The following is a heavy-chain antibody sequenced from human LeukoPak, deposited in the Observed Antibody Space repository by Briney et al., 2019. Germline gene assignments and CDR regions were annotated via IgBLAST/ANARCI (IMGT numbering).Heavy chain of an antibody. CDR3: AKARAVAGIPSPNDY. Sequence: GGSLRLSCAASGFNVRSYYMSWVRKAPGKGLEWVSAISGSGGSTYYADSVKGRFTISRDNSKNTLYLQMNSLRAEDTAVYYCAKARAVAGIPSPNDYWGQGTLVTVSS. CDR2: ISGSGGST. CDR1: GFNVRSYY. D-gene: IGHD6-19*01. V-gene: IGHV3-23*01. J-gene: IGHJ4*02.